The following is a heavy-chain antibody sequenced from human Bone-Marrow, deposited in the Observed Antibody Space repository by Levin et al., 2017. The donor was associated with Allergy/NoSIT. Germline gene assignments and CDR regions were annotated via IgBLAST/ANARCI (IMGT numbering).Heavy chain of an antibody. CDR2: IRSKANSYAT. CDR3: TLPAASNWFDP. Sequence: GGSLRLSCAASGFTFSGSAMHWVRQASGKGLEWVGRIRSKANSYATAYAASVKGRFTISRDDSKNTAYLQMNSLKTEDTAVYYCTLPAASNWFDPWGQGTLVTVSS. CDR1: GFTFSGSA. V-gene: IGHV3-73*01. J-gene: IGHJ5*02. D-gene: IGHD2-2*01.